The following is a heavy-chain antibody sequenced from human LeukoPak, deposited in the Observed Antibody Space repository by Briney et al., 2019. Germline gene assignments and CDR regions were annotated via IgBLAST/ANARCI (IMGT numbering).Heavy chain of an antibody. D-gene: IGHD5-18*01. V-gene: IGHV3-30*02. CDR2: IRYDGSNK. Sequence: GGSLRLSCAASGFTFSSYAMSWVRQAPGKGLEWVAFIRYDGSNKYYADSVKGRFTISRDNSKNTLYLQMNSLRAEDTAVYYCAKDIDTAMAPDYFDYWGQGTLVTVSS. CDR3: AKDIDTAMAPDYFDY. J-gene: IGHJ4*02. CDR1: GFTFSSYA.